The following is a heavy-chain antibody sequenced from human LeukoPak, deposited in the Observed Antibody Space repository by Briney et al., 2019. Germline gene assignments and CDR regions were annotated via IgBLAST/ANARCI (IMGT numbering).Heavy chain of an antibody. CDR3: ARQKGGYSYKNFDY. J-gene: IGHJ4*02. D-gene: IGHD5-18*01. V-gene: IGHV5-51*01. CDR2: IYTGECDT. CDR1: W. Sequence: WIGWVRRLAGKGLEWMGIIYTGECDTRYSPSFEGEVTISADKYSSTAYLQWSSLKASDTAMYYCARQKGGYSYKNFDYWGQGTLVTVSS.